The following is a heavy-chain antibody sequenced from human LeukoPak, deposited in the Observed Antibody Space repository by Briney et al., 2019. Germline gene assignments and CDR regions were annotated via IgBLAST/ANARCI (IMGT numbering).Heavy chain of an antibody. D-gene: IGHD5-18*01. CDR2: ISYDGSNK. V-gene: IGHV3-30-3*01. CDR3: ARDRSLRGYSYGYYFDY. Sequence: GGSLRLSCAASGFTFSSYAMHWVRQAPGKGLEWVAVISYDGSNKFYADSVKGRFTISRDNSKNTLYLQMNSLRAEDTAVYYCARDRSLRGYSYGYYFDYWGQGTLVTVSS. J-gene: IGHJ4*02. CDR1: GFTFSSYA.